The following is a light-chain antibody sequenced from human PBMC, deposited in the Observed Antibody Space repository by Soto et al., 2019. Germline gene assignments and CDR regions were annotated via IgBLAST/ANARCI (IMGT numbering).Light chain of an antibody. CDR2: GAS. Sequence: DIQMTQSPSSLSASVGDRVTITCRASQGIRNDLGWYQQKPGKAPKRLIYGASSLQSGVPSRFSGSGSGTEFTLTVRSLQPDDPATCSSEHHNSYPRPIGPGTPVDMK. CDR1: QGIRND. J-gene: IGKJ3*01. CDR3: EHHNSYPRP. V-gene: IGKV1-17*01.